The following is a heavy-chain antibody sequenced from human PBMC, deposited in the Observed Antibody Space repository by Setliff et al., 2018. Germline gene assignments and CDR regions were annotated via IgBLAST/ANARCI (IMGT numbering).Heavy chain of an antibody. Sequence: GGSLRLSCVVSGFSFSRHRMSWVRQAPGKGLEWVSSISRSSTYIYYADSMKGRFTISRDNAKNSLYLQMNSLRAEDTAVYYCASAGHSGSWFPFDAFHIWGQGTMVTVSS. D-gene: IGHD6-13*01. CDR2: ISRSSTYI. CDR1: GFSFSRHR. J-gene: IGHJ3*02. V-gene: IGHV3-21*01. CDR3: ASAGHSGSWFPFDAFHI.